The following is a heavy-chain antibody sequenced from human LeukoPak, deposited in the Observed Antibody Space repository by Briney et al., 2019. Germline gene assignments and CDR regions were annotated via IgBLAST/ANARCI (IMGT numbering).Heavy chain of an antibody. CDR2: ISGDGENT. V-gene: IGHV3-23*01. Sequence: GGSLRPSCAASGFQFGGFVMHWVRQAPGQGLEWVSSISGDGENTYYTASVRGRFTISRDNSKNILNLQMSSLRAEETALYYCAKRGVQGYMDVWGKGTTVNVSS. D-gene: IGHD1-26*01. CDR1: GFQFGGFV. J-gene: IGHJ6*03. CDR3: AKRGVQGYMDV.